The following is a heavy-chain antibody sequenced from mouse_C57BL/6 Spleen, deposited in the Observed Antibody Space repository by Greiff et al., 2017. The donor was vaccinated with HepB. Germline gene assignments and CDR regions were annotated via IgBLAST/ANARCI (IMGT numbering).Heavy chain of an antibody. D-gene: IGHD2-3*01. CDR1: GYTFTDYN. CDR3: ARSGDGYYDAMDY. Sequence: EVQRVESGPELVKPGASVKIPCKASGYTFTDYNMDWVKQSHGKSLEWIGDINPNNGGTIYNQKFKGKATLTVDKSSSTAYMELRSLTSEDTAVYYCARSGDGYYDAMDYWGQGTSVTVSS. J-gene: IGHJ4*01. V-gene: IGHV1-18*01. CDR2: INPNNGGT.